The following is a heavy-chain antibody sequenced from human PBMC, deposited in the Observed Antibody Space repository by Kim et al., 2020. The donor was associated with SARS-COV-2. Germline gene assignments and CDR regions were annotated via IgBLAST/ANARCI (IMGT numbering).Heavy chain of an antibody. CDR1: GGSVTSYY. V-gene: IGHV4-59*08. Sequence: SETLSLTCTVAGGSVTSYYWHWIRQSQGKGLEWIGYISNSGSTNYNPSLKSRVTISLDTSRNQFSLKLNSVIAADTAIYYCASARGYVYYYYYMDVWA. J-gene: IGHJ6*03. D-gene: IGHD3-16*01. CDR3: ASARGYVYYYYYMDV. CDR2: ISNSGST.